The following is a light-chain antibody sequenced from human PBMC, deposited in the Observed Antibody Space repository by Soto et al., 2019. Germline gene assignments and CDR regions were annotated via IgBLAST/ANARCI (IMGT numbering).Light chain of an antibody. CDR3: SSYAGSNNPVV. CDR2: EVS. Sequence: QSALTQRPSASGSPGQSVTISCTGTSSDVGSYKYVSWYQQHPGKAPKLMIYEVSQRPSGVPDRFSGSKSGNTASLTVSGLQADDEAAYYCSSYAGSNNPVVFGGGTKVTVL. CDR1: SSDVGSYKY. V-gene: IGLV2-8*01. J-gene: IGLJ2*01.